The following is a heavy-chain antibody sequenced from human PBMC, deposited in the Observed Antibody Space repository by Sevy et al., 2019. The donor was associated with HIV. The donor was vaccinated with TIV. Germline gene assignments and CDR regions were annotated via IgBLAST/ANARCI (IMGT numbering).Heavy chain of an antibody. CDR3: ARTGDYDY. D-gene: IGHD4-17*01. V-gene: IGHV3-48*02. CDR1: GFTFSDYS. Sequence: AGSLRLSCAASGFTFSDYSMNWVRQAPGKELEWVSYIRSSSSPIYYADSVKGRFTISRDNAKNSLYLQMNSLRDEDTAVYYCARTGDYDYWGQGTLVTVSS. CDR2: IRSSSSPI. J-gene: IGHJ4*02.